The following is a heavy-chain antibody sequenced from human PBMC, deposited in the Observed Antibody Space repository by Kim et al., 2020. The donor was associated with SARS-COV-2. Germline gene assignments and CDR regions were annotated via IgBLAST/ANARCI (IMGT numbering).Heavy chain of an antibody. V-gene: IGHV1-24*01. D-gene: IGHD6-13*01. CDR1: EYTLTEIS. Sequence: SVKVSCKVSEYTLTEISIHWVRQAPGKGLEWMGGSDPEDDETIYAQKFQGRVTMTEDPSTNTAYMELSSLRSEDTAMYYCATPGIPIAGSLYYFDYWGQGTLVTVSS. J-gene: IGHJ4*02. CDR3: ATPGIPIAGSLYYFDY. CDR2: SDPEDDET.